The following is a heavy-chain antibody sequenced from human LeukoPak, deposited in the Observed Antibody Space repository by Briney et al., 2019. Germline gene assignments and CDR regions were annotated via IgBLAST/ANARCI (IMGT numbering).Heavy chain of an antibody. Sequence: PGGSLRLSCAASGFTFSSYGMHWVRQALGKGLEWVAVIWYDGSNKYYADSVKGRFTISRDNSKNTLYLQMNSLRAEDTAVYYCARDSLHIASDYWGQGTLVTVSS. J-gene: IGHJ4*02. CDR3: ARDSLHIASDY. D-gene: IGHD6-13*01. CDR2: IWYDGSNK. CDR1: GFTFSSYG. V-gene: IGHV3-33*01.